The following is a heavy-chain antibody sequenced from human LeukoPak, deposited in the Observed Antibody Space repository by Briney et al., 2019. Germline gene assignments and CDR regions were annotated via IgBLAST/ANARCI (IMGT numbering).Heavy chain of an antibody. CDR1: GFTFTNYW. V-gene: IGHV3-74*01. D-gene: IGHD3-16*02. Sequence: GGSLRLSCAASGFTFTNYWMHWVRQAPGKGLVWVSRSNSDGSSRTYADSVKGRFTISRDNAKNSLYLQMNSLRAEDTAVYYCAREVRLGELSPVDYWGQGTLVTVSS. CDR3: AREVRLGELSPVDY. J-gene: IGHJ4*02. CDR2: SNSDGSSR.